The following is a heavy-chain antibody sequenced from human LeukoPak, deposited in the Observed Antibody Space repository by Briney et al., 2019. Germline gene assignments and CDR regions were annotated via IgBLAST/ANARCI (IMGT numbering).Heavy chain of an antibody. CDR2: TYWNGAST. Sequence: GGSLRLSCAASGFTFDDYGMNWVRQAPGKGLEWVSGTYWNGASTGYADSVKGRFTISRGNAKKSLYLQMNSLRAEDTAFYYCARGAHDAFDIWGQGTMVTVSS. CDR3: ARGAHDAFDI. V-gene: IGHV3-20*04. J-gene: IGHJ3*02. CDR1: GFTFDDYG.